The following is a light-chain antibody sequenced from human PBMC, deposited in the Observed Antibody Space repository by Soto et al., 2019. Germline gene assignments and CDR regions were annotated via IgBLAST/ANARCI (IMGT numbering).Light chain of an antibody. CDR3: QQYDNLPLT. CDR1: QDISNY. V-gene: IGKV1-33*01. J-gene: IGKJ4*01. CDR2: AAS. Sequence: DIQMTQSPSSLSASVGDRVTITCQASQDISNYLNWYQQKLCKAPKLLIYAASNLETGVPSRFSGSGSGTDFTFTISSLQPEDFATYYWQQYDNLPLTCGGGTRVEIK.